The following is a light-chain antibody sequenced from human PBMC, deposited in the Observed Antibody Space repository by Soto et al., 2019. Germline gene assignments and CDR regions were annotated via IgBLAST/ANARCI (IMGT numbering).Light chain of an antibody. J-gene: IGLJ2*01. CDR3: CSYAGSSTHVV. CDR1: SSDVGSYNL. V-gene: IGLV2-23*01. CDR2: EDI. Sequence: QSALTQPASVSGSPGQSITISCIGTSSDVGSYNLVSWYQQYPGKAPKLMIYEDIKRPSGVSNRFSGSKSGNTASLTISGLQAEDEADYYCCSYAGSSTHVVFGGGTKLTVL.